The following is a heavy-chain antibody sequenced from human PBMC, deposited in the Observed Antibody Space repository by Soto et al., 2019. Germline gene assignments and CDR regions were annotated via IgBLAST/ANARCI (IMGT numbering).Heavy chain of an antibody. J-gene: IGHJ4*02. CDR2: IIPIFGTA. V-gene: IGHV1-69*01. CDR1: GGTFSSYA. D-gene: IGHD3-22*01. Sequence: QVQLVQSGAEVKKPGSSVKVSCKASGGTFSSYAISWVRQAPGQGLEWMGGIIPIFGTANYAQKFQGRVTITADESTNTAYMELSSLRSEDTAVYYCARETYYYDSSGYYYPLSFDYWGQGTLVTVSS. CDR3: ARETYYYDSSGYYYPLSFDY.